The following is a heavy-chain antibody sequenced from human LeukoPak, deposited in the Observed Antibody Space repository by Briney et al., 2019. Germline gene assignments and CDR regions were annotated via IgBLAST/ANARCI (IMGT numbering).Heavy chain of an antibody. CDR1: GFIFSDYD. Sequence: GGSLRLSCVASGFIFSDYDMYWVRQAPGKGLEWLAGISYDGSNKYYADSVKGRFTISRDNSKNTLYLQMNSLRDEDTAMYYCAKEWSSGSHAFDIWGQGTMVTVSS. CDR2: ISYDGSNK. CDR3: AKEWSSGSHAFDI. D-gene: IGHD6-19*01. J-gene: IGHJ3*02. V-gene: IGHV3-30*18.